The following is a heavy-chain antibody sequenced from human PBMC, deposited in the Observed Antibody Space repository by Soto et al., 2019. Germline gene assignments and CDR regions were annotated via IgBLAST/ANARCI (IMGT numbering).Heavy chain of an antibody. Sequence: GSLRLSCAASGFTFRRYGMHWVRQAPGKGLEWVAVIWYDGSNKYYADSVKGRFTISRDNSKNTLYLQMNSLRAEDTAVYYCARDQEGFTSLRYFEAHLDVWGQGTTVTVSS. CDR1: GFTFRRYG. CDR2: IWYDGSNK. V-gene: IGHV3-33*01. J-gene: IGHJ6*02. D-gene: IGHD3-9*01. CDR3: ARDQEGFTSLRYFEAHLDV.